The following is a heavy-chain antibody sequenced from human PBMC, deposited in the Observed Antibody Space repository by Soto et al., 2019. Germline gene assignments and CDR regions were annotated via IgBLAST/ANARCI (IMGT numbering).Heavy chain of an antibody. CDR3: AKDRRRHEEYFDY. CDR1: GFTFSSYV. Sequence: PWGSLRLSCAASGFTFSSYVMSWFRQAPGKGLEWVSAISGSGGSTYYADSVKGRFTISRDNSKNTLYLQMNSLRAEDTAVYYCAKDRRRHEEYFDYWGQVTLATVSS. CDR2: ISGSGGST. J-gene: IGHJ4*02. V-gene: IGHV3-23*01.